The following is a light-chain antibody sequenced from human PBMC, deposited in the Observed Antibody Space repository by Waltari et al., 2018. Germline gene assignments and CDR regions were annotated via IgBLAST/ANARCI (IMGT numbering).Light chain of an antibody. Sequence: DIQMTQSPSSVSAFVGDRVTITCRAGQSISNGLAWYQQKPGKAPKLLIYGASDLHSGVPSRFSGSGAGTDFTLTISSLQAEDFATYYCQQVNSFPATFGGGTTVEIK. J-gene: IGKJ4*01. CDR1: QSISNG. CDR2: GAS. CDR3: QQVNSFPAT. V-gene: IGKV1-12*01.